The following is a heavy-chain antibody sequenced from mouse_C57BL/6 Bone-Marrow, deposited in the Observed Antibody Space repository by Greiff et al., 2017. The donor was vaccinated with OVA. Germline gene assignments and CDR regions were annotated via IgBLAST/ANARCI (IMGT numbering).Heavy chain of an antibody. CDR1: GYTFTSYT. D-gene: IGHD1-1*01. CDR2: INPSSGYT. Sequence: VQLQQSGAELARPGASVKMSCKASGYTFTSYTMHWVKQRPGQGLEWIGYINPSSGYTKYNQKFKDKATLTADKSSSTAYMQLSSLKSEDAAVYYYARTTTVVATDYWGQGTTLTVSS. V-gene: IGHV1-4*01. CDR3: ARTTTVVATDY. J-gene: IGHJ2*01.